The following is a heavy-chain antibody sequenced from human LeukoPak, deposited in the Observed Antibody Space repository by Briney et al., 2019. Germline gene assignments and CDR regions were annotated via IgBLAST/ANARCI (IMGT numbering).Heavy chain of an antibody. V-gene: IGHV3-21*01. Sequence: PGGSLRLSCAASGFTFSSYSMNWVRQAPGKGLEWVSSISSSSSYIYYADSVKGRFTISRDNAKNSLYLQMNSLRAEDTAVYYCARDWVSARTGGETFDYWGQGTLVTVSS. J-gene: IGHJ4*02. CDR3: ARDWVSARTGGETFDY. CDR2: ISSSSSYI. CDR1: GFTFSSYS. D-gene: IGHD1-14*01.